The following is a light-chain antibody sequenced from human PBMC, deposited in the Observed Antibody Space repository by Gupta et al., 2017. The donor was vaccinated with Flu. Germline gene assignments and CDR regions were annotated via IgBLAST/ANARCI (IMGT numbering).Light chain of an antibody. Sequence: DIQLTQSPSTLSASVGDRVTITCRASQSISSWLAWYQQKPGKAPKLLIYKASSLESGVPSRFSGSGSGTEFTRTISSLQPDDFATYYCQQYKSYPLTFGGGTKVEIK. V-gene: IGKV1-5*03. J-gene: IGKJ4*01. CDR3: QQYKSYPLT. CDR1: QSISSW. CDR2: KAS.